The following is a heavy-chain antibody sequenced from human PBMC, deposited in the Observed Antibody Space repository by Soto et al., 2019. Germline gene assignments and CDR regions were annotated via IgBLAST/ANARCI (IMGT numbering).Heavy chain of an antibody. CDR3: AHRREMTTVTPPVAGTWDC. CDR1: GFSLSTSGVG. D-gene: IGHD4-17*01. J-gene: IGHJ4*02. CDR2: IYWDDDK. Sequence: QITLKASGPSLVKPTQTLTLTCTFSGFSLSTSGVGVGWIRQPPGKALEWLALIYWDDDKRYSPPMKSRLTSTKDTSKIPAVLTRSNTEPVDTPTYYSAHRREMTTVTPPVAGTWDCWGQGTLVTDSS. V-gene: IGHV2-5*02.